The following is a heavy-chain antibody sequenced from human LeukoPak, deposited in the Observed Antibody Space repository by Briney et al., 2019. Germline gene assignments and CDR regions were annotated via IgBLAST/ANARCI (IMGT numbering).Heavy chain of an antibody. J-gene: IGHJ4*02. D-gene: IGHD2-15*01. CDR2: IYHSGST. CDR3: AREGSNCSGGSCFDY. CDR1: GGSISSGYY. Sequence: SETLSLTCTVSGGSISSGYYWGWIRQPPGKGLEWIGSIYHSGSTYYNPSLKSRVTISVDTSKNQFSLKLSSVTAADTAVYYCAREGSNCSGGSCFDYWGQGTLVTVSS. V-gene: IGHV4-38-2*02.